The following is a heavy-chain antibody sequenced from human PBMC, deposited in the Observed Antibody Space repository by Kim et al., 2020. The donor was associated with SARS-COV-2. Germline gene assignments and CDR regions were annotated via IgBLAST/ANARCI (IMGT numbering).Heavy chain of an antibody. D-gene: IGHD3-16*01. V-gene: IGHV3-9*01. CDR1: GFTFGDYA. CDR3: AKDLQLGIDY. CDR2: ISWDGGSM. Sequence: GGSLRLSCAASGFTFGDYAMHWVRQAPGKGLEWVAVISWDGGSMGYADSVKGRFTISRDNAKNSLYLQMNSLRAEDTALYYCAKDLQLGIDYWGQGTLVTDSS. J-gene: IGHJ4*02.